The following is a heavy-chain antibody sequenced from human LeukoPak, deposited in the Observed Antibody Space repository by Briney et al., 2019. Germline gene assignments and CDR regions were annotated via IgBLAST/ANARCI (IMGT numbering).Heavy chain of an antibody. D-gene: IGHD3-10*01. CDR3: ARDTWFGEIDY. CDR2: IYTSGST. CDR1: GGSISSGSYY. J-gene: IGHJ4*02. Sequence: PSQTLSLTCTVSGGSISSGSYYWSWIRQPAGKGLEWIGRIYTSGSTNYNPSLKSRVTISVDTSKNQFSLKLSSVTAADTAVYYCARDTWFGEIDYWGQGTLVTVSS. V-gene: IGHV4-61*02.